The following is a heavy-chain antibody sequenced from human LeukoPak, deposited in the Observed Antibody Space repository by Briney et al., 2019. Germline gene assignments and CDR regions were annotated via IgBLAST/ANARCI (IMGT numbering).Heavy chain of an antibody. Sequence: GGSLRLPCAASGFTFSSYAMHWVRQAPGKGLEWVAVISYDGSNKYYADSVKGRFTISRDNSKNTLYLQMNSLRAEDTAVYYCARGGSVGKSYYDFWSGEYWGQGTLVTVSS. CDR1: GFTFSSYA. CDR3: ARGGSVGKSYYDFWSGEY. J-gene: IGHJ4*02. D-gene: IGHD3-3*01. CDR2: ISYDGSNK. V-gene: IGHV3-30-3*01.